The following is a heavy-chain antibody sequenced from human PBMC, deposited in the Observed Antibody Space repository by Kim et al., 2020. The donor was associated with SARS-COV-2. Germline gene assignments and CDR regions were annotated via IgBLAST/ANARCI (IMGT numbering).Heavy chain of an antibody. V-gene: IGHV1-8*01. J-gene: IGHJ6*02. CDR3: ARDGLIVVVVDASSYLVNGMDV. CDR2: MNPNSGNT. CDR1: GYTFTSYD. Sequence: ASVKVSCKASGYTFTSYDINWVRQATGQGLEWMGWMNPNSGNTGYAQKFQGRVTMTRNTSISTAYMELSSLRSEDTAVYYCARDGLIVVVVDASSYLVNGMDVWGQGTTVTVSS. D-gene: IGHD2-15*01.